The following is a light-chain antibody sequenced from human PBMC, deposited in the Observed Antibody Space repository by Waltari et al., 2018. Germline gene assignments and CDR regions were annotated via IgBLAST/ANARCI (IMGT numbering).Light chain of an antibody. CDR1: QDIRTW. CDR2: HAS. Sequence: IRLTQSPSSVSAPAGDRVTITCRASQDIRTWLAWYQQKPGKAPRLLIYHASGLQSGVPSRFSGSGSGTDFTLTISSLQPEDFATYSCQQSGSFPPTFGPGTKVEI. J-gene: IGKJ1*01. V-gene: IGKV1-12*01. CDR3: QQSGSFPPT.